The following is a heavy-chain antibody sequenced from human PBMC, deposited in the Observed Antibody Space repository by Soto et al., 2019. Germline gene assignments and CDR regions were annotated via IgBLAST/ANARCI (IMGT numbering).Heavy chain of an antibody. D-gene: IGHD6-19*01. V-gene: IGHV3-48*02. CDR1: GFTFSSYS. J-gene: IGHJ5*02. CDR3: AREAGTWHLPLNWFDP. Sequence: GGSLRLSCAASGFTFSSYSMNWVRQAPGKGLEWVSYISSSSSTIYYADSVKGRFTISRDNAENSLYLQMNSLRDEDTAVYYCAREAGTWHLPLNWFDPWGQGTLVTVSS. CDR2: ISSSSSTI.